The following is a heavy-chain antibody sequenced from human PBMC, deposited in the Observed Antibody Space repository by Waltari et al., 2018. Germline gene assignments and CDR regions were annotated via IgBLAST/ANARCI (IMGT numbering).Heavy chain of an antibody. CDR2: IWYDGSNK. Sequence: QVQLVESGGGVVQSGRSLRLSCAASGFTFRSFAMQWVRAAPGKGLEWVAVIWYDGSNKYYADSVKGRFTISRDNSKNTRYLQMNSLRAEDTAVYYCARGTVAANDPSYFDYWGQGTLVTVSS. CDR3: ARGTVAANDPSYFDY. CDR1: GFTFRSFA. V-gene: IGHV3-33*01. D-gene: IGHD6-19*01. J-gene: IGHJ4*02.